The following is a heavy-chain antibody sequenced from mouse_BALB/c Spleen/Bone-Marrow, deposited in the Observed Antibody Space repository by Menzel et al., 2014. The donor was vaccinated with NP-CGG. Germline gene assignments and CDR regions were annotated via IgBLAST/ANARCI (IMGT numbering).Heavy chain of an antibody. CDR3: ARQITTVDYAMDY. Sequence: VMLVESGAELAKPGASVKMSCKASGYTFTSYWMHWVKQRPGQGLEWIGYINPSTGYTEYNQKFKDKATLTADKSSSTAYMQLSSLTSEGSAVYYCARQITTVDYAMDYWGQGTSVTVSS. D-gene: IGHD1-1*01. CDR2: INPSTGYT. J-gene: IGHJ4*01. V-gene: IGHV1-7*01. CDR1: GYTFTSYW.